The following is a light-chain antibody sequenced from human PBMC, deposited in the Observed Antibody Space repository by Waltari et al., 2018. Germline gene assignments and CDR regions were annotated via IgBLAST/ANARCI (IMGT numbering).Light chain of an antibody. CDR3: SSYTSSMTRV. V-gene: IGLV2-14*03. J-gene: IGLJ3*02. Sequence: QSALPQPASVSGSPGQSTTISCTGSSSDVGGYNFVSWYQQHPDKAPKLMIYDVSNRPSGVSNRFTGSKSGNTASLTISGLQAADEADYYCSSYTSSMTRVFGGGTKLTVL. CDR1: SSDVGGYNF. CDR2: DVS.